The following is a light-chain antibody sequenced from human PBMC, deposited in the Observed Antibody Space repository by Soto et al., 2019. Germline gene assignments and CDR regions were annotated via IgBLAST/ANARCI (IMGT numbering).Light chain of an antibody. CDR1: QSVSIY. V-gene: IGKV3-11*01. Sequence: ETVLTQSPATLSPSPGERATLSCRASQSVSIYLAWYQQKPGQAPRLLIYDASKRAPGVPARFSGSGSGTDFSLTISSLEPEDFGVYYCQQRSNWVFGPGTKVDIK. CDR3: QQRSNWV. CDR2: DAS. J-gene: IGKJ3*01.